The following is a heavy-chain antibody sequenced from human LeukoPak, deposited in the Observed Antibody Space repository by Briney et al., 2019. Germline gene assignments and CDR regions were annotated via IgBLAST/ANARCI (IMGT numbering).Heavy chain of an antibody. CDR1: GGSFSGYY. J-gene: IGHJ4*02. CDR2: INHSGST. CDR3: ASGGARDSSDYYHDY. V-gene: IGHV4-34*01. D-gene: IGHD3-22*01. Sequence: SETLSLTCAVYGGSFSGYYWSWIRQPPGKGLEWIGEINHSGSTNYNPPLKSRVTISVDTSKNQFSLKLSSVTAADTAVYYCASGGARDSSDYYHDYWGQGTLVTVSS.